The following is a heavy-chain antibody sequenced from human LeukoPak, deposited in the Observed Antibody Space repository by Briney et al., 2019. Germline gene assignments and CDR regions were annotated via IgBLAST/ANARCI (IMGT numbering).Heavy chain of an antibody. CDR3: ARDQQDIVVVVAATLESPDAFDI. D-gene: IGHD2-15*01. CDR1: GFTFSNSA. V-gene: IGHV3-48*01. CDR2: ISSSSTI. J-gene: IGHJ3*02. Sequence: GSLRLSCAASGFTFSNSAMSWVRQAPGKGLEWVSYISSSSTIYYADSVKGRFTISRDNAKNSLYLQMNSLRAEDTAVYYCARDQQDIVVVVAATLESPDAFDIWGQGTMVTVSS.